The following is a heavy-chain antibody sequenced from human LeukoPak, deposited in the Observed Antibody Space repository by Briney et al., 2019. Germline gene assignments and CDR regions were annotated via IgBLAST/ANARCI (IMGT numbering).Heavy chain of an antibody. V-gene: IGHV4-34*01. D-gene: IGHD6-19*01. J-gene: IGHJ6*02. CDR3: ARGRGQWRGMGSYYNYYGMDV. Sequence: PSETLSLTCAVYGXSFSGYYWSWIRQPPGKGLEWIGEINHRGSTNYNPSLKSRVTISVDTSKNQFSLKLSSVTAADTAVYYCARGRGQWRGMGSYYNYYGMDVWGQGTTVTVSS. CDR1: GXSFSGYY. CDR2: INHRGST.